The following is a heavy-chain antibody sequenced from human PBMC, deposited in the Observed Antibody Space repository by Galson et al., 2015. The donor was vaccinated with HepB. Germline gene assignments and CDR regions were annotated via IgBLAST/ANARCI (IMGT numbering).Heavy chain of an antibody. Sequence: SVRLSCKASGFPLTAHGINWVRHAPGQGLEWMAWMNTNTGHPTSAEGFRGRFIFSLDTAVNTPYLQISSLQAEDTALYYCARSPASGRSHNAWFGPWGQGTLVTVSP. CDR1: GFPLTAHG. CDR2: MNTNTGHP. CDR3: ARSPASGRSHNAWFGP. V-gene: IGHV7-4-1*02. J-gene: IGHJ5*02. D-gene: IGHD3-10*01.